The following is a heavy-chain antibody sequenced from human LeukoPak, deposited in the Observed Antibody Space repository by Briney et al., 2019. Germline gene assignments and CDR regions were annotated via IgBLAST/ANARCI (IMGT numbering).Heavy chain of an antibody. V-gene: IGHV3-23*01. CDR3: AKDLKTYDFWSGPVFDY. Sequence: GGSLRLSCAASGFTFSSYAVSWVRQAPGKGLEWVSGISGSGGSTYYAGSVKGRFTISRDNSKNTLYLQMNSLRVEDTAVYYCAKDLKTYDFWSGPVFDYWGQGTLVTVSS. D-gene: IGHD3-3*01. J-gene: IGHJ4*02. CDR2: ISGSGGST. CDR1: GFTFSSYA.